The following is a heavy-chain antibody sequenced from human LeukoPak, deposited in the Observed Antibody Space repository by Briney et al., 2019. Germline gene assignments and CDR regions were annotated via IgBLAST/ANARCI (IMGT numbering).Heavy chain of an antibody. Sequence: PGGSLRLSCAASGFTFSSYAMSWVRQAPGKGLEWVSAISGSGGSTYYADSVKGRFTISRDNSKNTLYLQMNSLRAEDTAVYYCAKFGSSGTKRGGYYFDYWGQGTLVTVSS. CDR1: GFTFSSYA. CDR3: AKFGSSGTKRGGYYFDY. V-gene: IGHV3-23*01. D-gene: IGHD1-7*01. J-gene: IGHJ4*02. CDR2: ISGSGGST.